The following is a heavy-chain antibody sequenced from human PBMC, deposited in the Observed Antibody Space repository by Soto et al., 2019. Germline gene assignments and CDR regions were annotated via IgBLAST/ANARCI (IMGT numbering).Heavy chain of an antibody. J-gene: IGHJ4*02. V-gene: IGHV3-30*18. Sequence: VQLVESGGGGVQLGSPRRLSLAASGFPFIDYARHWVRQPPGKGLEWVAVVSHDGRNTHYADSVKGRFTISRDSSKNTVSLEMTSLRAEDTAVYYCAKGGRQWLVTSDFNYWGQGALVTVSS. CDR1: GFPFIDYA. D-gene: IGHD6-19*01. CDR2: VSHDGRNT. CDR3: AKGGRQWLVTSDFNY.